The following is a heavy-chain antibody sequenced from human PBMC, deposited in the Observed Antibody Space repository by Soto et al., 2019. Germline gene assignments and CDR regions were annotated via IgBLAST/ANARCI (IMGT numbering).Heavy chain of an antibody. CDR3: TRSGGSYAFGY. J-gene: IGHJ4*02. D-gene: IGHD1-26*01. CDR2: IRSKTHNYAT. Sequence: EVQLVESGGGLVQPGESLKLSCAASGFTLSGSAVHWVRQASGKGLKWVGRIRSKTHNYATDYIASVKGRFTMSRDDSNNTAYLQMNGLKTDDTAVYYCTRSGGSYAFGYWGQGTLVTVSS. CDR1: GFTLSGSA. V-gene: IGHV3-73*02.